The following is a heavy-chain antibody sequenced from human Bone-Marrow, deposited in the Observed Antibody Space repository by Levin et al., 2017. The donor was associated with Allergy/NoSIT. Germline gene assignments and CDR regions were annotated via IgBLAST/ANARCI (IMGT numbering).Heavy chain of an antibody. Sequence: SEPLSLTCAVDGGSFTGYFWTWIRQPPGKGLEWIGEINHSGSTKYNPSLTSRVTISVDTSKKEFSLNLSSVTAADTAVFYCARGGRWSFSYYFDYWGQGTRVTVSS. CDR3: ARGGRWSFSYYFDY. CDR2: INHSGST. J-gene: IGHJ4*02. V-gene: IGHV4-34*01. CDR1: GGSFTGYF. D-gene: IGHD3-10*01.